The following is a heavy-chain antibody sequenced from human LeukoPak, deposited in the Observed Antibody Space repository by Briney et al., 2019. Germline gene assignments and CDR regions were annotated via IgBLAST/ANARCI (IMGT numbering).Heavy chain of an antibody. CDR3: ARERAVQGYCSGGSCYINDY. CDR2: INTGNGNT. D-gene: IGHD2-15*01. J-gene: IGHJ4*02. CDR1: GYTFANYG. V-gene: IGHV1-3*04. Sequence: ASVKVACKTSGYTFANYGMHWVRQAPRQSLEWMGWINTGNGNTKSSQKFQGRVTMTRDTSISTAYMELSRLRSDDTAVYYCARERAVQGYCSGGSCYINDYWGQGTLVTVSS.